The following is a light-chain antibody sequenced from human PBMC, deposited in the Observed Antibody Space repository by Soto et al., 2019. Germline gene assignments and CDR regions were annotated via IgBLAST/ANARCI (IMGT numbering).Light chain of an antibody. Sequence: EIQMTQSPSTLSATLGDRDTITYRATQRLSGCLAGYQQTPGKAPKLLISDAVRLESGVPSRCRGGGAGTEFSLTISSLQPGDSAAFYCQQDAACPWTFGRGTKVDIK. CDR3: QQDAACPWT. CDR2: DAV. J-gene: IGKJ1*01. V-gene: IGKV1-5*01. CDR1: QRLSGC.